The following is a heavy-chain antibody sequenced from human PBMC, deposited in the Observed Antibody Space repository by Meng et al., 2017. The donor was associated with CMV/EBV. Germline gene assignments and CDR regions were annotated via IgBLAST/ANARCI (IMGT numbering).Heavy chain of an antibody. CDR3: ARGDVPAPPFPYYYDMDV. CDR2: IKQDGSEK. J-gene: IGHJ6*02. CDR1: GFTFSSYW. D-gene: IGHD2-2*01. Sequence: GESLKISCAASGFTFSSYWMSWVRQAPGKGLEWVANIKQDGSEKYYVDSVKGRFTISRDNTKNSLYLQMNSLRAEDTAVYYCARGDVPAPPFPYYYDMDVWGQGTTVTVSS. V-gene: IGHV3-7*01.